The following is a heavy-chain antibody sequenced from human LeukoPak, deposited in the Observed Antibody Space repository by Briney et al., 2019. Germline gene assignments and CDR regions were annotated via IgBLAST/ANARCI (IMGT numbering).Heavy chain of an antibody. J-gene: IGHJ3*02. V-gene: IGHV4-30-4*01. CDR2: IYYSGST. CDR3: ARGSSDCGGDCYGAFDI. D-gene: IGHD2-21*02. CDR1: GGSISSGDYY. Sequence: PSETLSLTCTVSGGSISSGDYYWSWTRQPPGKGLEWIGYIYYSGSTYYNPSLKSRVTISVDTSKNQFSLKLSSVTAADTAVYYCARGSSDCGGDCYGAFDIWGQGTMVTVSS.